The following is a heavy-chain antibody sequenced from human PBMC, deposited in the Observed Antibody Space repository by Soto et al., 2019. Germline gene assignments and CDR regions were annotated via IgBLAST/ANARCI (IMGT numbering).Heavy chain of an antibody. Sequence: SETLSLTCAVYGGSFSGYYWSWIRQPPGKGLEWIGEINHSGSTNYNPSLKSRVTISVDTSKNQFSLKLSSVTAADTAVYYCARQGGIAVAGTGAFDIWGQGTMVTVPS. V-gene: IGHV4-34*01. D-gene: IGHD6-19*01. CDR2: INHSGST. J-gene: IGHJ3*02. CDR1: GGSFSGYY. CDR3: ARQGGIAVAGTGAFDI.